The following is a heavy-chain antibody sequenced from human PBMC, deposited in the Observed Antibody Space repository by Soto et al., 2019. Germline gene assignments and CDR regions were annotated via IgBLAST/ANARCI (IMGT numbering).Heavy chain of an antibody. CDR2: IGDSGART. CDR1: GFTFSNHD. Sequence: EVQLLESGGGLVQPGGSLRLSCAASGFTFSNHDMTWVRQAPGKGLEWVSTIGDSGARTYYVDSVRGRFTISRDNSRNTLYLQMNALRAEDTAVYYFVKDDVSGIPFSDYWGRGTLVTVSS. D-gene: IGHD1-1*01. CDR3: VKDDVSGIPFSDY. V-gene: IGHV3-23*01. J-gene: IGHJ4*02.